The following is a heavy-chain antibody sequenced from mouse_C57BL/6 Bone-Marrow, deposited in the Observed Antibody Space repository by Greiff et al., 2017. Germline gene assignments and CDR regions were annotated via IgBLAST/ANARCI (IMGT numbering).Heavy chain of an antibody. CDR2: INPSNGGT. CDR3: ARTLLFSWYFDV. Sequence: KESCKASGYTFTSYWMHWVKQRPGQGLEWIGNINPSNGGTNYNEKFKSKATLTVDNSSSTAYMQHSSLTSEDSAVYYCARTLLFSWYFDVWGTGTTVTVSS. CDR1: GYTFTSYW. V-gene: IGHV1-53*01. D-gene: IGHD1-1*01. J-gene: IGHJ1*03.